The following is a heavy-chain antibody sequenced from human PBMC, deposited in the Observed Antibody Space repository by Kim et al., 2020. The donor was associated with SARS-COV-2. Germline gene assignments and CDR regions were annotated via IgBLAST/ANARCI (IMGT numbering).Heavy chain of an antibody. D-gene: IGHD6-19*01. Sequence: GGSLRLSCAGSGFTFNKFAMNWIRQAPGKGLEWVSAVSGDASTTYYADSVKGRFIVSRDNSKNTVYLQLNSVRVEDAAIYYCAKDRGGYTSGWYKGAYHLDSGGQEILVTVSS. CDR1: GFTFNKFA. CDR2: VSGDASTT. CDR3: AKDRGGYTSGWYKGAYHLDS. J-gene: IGHJ4*02. V-gene: IGHV3-23*01.